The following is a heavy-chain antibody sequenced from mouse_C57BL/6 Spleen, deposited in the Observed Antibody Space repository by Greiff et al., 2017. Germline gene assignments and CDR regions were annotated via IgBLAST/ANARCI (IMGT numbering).Heavy chain of an antibody. CDR1: GYTFTTYP. CDR3: ARGDYYGSSFPYYAMDY. D-gene: IGHD1-1*01. Sequence: QVHVKQSGAELVKPGASVKMSCKASGYTFTTYPIEWMKQNHGKSLEWIGNFHPYNDDTKYNEKFKGKATLTVEKSSSTVYLELSRLTSDDSAVYYCARGDYYGSSFPYYAMDYWGQGTSVTVSS. CDR2: FHPYNDDT. V-gene: IGHV1-47*01. J-gene: IGHJ4*01.